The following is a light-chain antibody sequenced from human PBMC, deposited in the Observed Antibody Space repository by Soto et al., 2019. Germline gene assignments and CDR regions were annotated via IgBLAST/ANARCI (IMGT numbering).Light chain of an antibody. CDR2: EGS. V-gene: IGLV2-23*01. CDR3: SSYAGSSTSWV. CDR1: ISDVGSYDL. J-gene: IGLJ3*02. Sequence: QSALTQPASVSGSPGQSITISCTGTISDVGSYDLVSWYQQHPGKAPKLMIYEGSKRPSGVSSRFSGSKSGNTASLTISGLQAEDEADYYCSSYAGSSTSWVFGGGTKVTVL.